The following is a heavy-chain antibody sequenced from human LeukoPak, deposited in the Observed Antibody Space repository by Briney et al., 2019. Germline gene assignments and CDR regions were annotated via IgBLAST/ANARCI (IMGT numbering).Heavy chain of an antibody. CDR1: GFTFSTYA. J-gene: IGHJ4*02. CDR3: ARAFRGTLTSIIY. V-gene: IGHV3-30*04. D-gene: IGHD2-21*02. CDR2: ISFDGSEQ. Sequence: PGRSLRLSCAASGFTFSTYAMNWVRQAPGKGLEWVAVISFDGSEQHYADSVKGRYTISRDNSKKMVYLQVNSLRAEDTAVYFCARAFRGTLTSIIYWGQGMLVTVSS.